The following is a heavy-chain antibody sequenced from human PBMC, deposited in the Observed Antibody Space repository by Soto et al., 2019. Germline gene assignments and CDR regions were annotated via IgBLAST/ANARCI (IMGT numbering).Heavy chain of an antibody. Sequence: SETLSLTCTVSGGSISSSSYYWDWIRQPPGKGLEWIGSIYYSGSTYYNPSLKSRVTISVDTSKNQFSLKLSSVTAADTAVYYCARTTIAARLFYYYYGMDVWGQETTVTVSS. J-gene: IGHJ6*02. D-gene: IGHD6-6*01. CDR2: IYYSGST. V-gene: IGHV4-39*01. CDR1: GGSISSSSYY. CDR3: ARTTIAARLFYYYYGMDV.